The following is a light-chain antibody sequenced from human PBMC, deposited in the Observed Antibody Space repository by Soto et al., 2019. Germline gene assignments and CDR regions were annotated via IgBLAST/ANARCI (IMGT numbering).Light chain of an antibody. Sequence: QAVVTQPPSASGSPGQSVTISCTGTSSDVGGYNSVSWYQQHPGKAPKLMIYEVNKRPSGVPDRFSGSKSGNTASLTVSGLQVEDEADYYCSSYGGSNNLVFGGGTQLTVL. J-gene: IGLJ2*01. V-gene: IGLV2-8*01. CDR3: SSYGGSNNLV. CDR1: SSDVGGYNS. CDR2: EVN.